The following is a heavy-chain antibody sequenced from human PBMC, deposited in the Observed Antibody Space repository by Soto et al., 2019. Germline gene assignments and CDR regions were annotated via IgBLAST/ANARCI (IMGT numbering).Heavy chain of an antibody. J-gene: IGHJ6*02. CDR2: IWYDGSNK. D-gene: IGHD2-15*01. CDR1: GFTFDTYG. Sequence: GGSLRLSCTTSGFTFDTYGMHWVRQAPGKGLEWVAIIWYDGSNKYYADSVKGLFTISRGNSKNTLYLQMNSLRAEDTAVYYCARADCTGAYCYSWPFNYGVDVWGQGTTVTVSS. CDR3: ARADCTGAYCYSWPFNYGVDV. V-gene: IGHV3-33*01.